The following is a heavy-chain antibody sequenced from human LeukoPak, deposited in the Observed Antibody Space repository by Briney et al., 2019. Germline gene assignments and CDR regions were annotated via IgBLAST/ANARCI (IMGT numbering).Heavy chain of an antibody. Sequence: PGGSLRLSCAASGFTFSSYTMNWVRQAPGKGLEWVSAISSSSSYIYYADSVKGRFTISRHNAKRSLYLQMNSLRAEDTALYYCAKDSGERAFDYWGQGTLVTVSS. J-gene: IGHJ4*02. CDR1: GFTFSSYT. D-gene: IGHD1-26*01. CDR2: ISSSSSYI. CDR3: AKDSGERAFDY. V-gene: IGHV3-21*04.